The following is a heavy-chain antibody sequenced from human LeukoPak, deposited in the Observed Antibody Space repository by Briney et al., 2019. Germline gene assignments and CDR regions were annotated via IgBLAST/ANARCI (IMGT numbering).Heavy chain of an antibody. CDR2: INPRNGDT. D-gene: IGHD3-3*01. J-gene: IGHJ4*02. CDR3: AREGWRGPRNLDY. V-gene: IGHV1-2*02. CDR1: GYTFSDYY. Sequence: ASVKVSCKASGYTFSDYYIHWVRQAPGQGLEWMAWINPRNGDTNYAQKFQGRVTMTRDTSTSTVYMELSSLRSEDTAVYYCAREGWRGPRNLDYWGQGTLVTVSS.